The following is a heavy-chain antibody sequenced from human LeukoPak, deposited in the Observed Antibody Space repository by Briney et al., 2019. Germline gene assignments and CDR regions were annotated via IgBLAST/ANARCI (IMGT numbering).Heavy chain of an antibody. Sequence: QSGGSLRLSCAASGFTFSSYWMSWVRQALGKGLEWVANIKQDGSEKYYVDSVKGRFTISRDNAKNSLYLQMNSLRAEDTAVYYCARDGHCSSTSCYNDAFDIWGQGTMVTVSS. D-gene: IGHD2-2*02. CDR3: ARDGHCSSTSCYNDAFDI. V-gene: IGHV3-7*01. J-gene: IGHJ3*02. CDR2: IKQDGSEK. CDR1: GFTFSSYW.